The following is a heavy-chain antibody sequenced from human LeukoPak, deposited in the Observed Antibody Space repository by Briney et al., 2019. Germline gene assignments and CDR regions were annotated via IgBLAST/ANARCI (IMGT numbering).Heavy chain of an antibody. CDR3: VKGFCSSTSCYQKYYFDY. J-gene: IGHJ4*02. CDR2: ISSHGGST. CDR1: GFTFSSNA. V-gene: IGHV3-64D*06. D-gene: IGHD2-2*01. Sequence: GGSLRLSCSASGFTFSSNAMHWVRQAPGKGLEYVSSISSHGGSTYNADSVKGRFTISRDNSRNTLYLQMSSLRAEDTAAYYCVKGFCSSTSCYQKYYFDYWGQGTLVTVSS.